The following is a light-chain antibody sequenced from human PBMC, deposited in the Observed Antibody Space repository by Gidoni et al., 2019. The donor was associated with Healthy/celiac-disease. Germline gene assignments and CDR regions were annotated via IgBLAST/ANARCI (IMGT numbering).Light chain of an antibody. J-gene: IGLJ2*01. CDR2: SNN. CDR1: RSNIGRNT. V-gene: IGLV1-44*01. Sequence: SVLTQPPSASGTPGQRVTISCSGSRSNIGRNTVNWYQQLPGTAPKLLIYSNNQRPSGVPDRFSGSKSGTSASLAISGLQSEDEADYYCAACDDSLNGNVVFGGGTKLTVL. CDR3: AACDDSLNGNVV.